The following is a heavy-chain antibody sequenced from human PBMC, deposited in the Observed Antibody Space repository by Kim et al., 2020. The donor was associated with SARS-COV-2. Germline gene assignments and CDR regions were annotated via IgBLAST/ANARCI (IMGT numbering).Heavy chain of an antibody. Sequence: SIISYADSVQGRFTISRDNAKNTLYLQMKSLGAEDTAVYYCARASGDFDYWGQGSQVTVSS. D-gene: IGHD4-17*01. J-gene: IGHJ4*02. CDR2: SII. V-gene: IGHV3-74*01. CDR3: ARASGDFDY.